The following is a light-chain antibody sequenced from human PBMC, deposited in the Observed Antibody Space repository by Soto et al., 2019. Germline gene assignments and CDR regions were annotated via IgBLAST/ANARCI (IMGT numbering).Light chain of an antibody. V-gene: IGLV1-40*01. CDR3: QSHDSSLSGSRV. J-gene: IGLJ1*01. CDR2: GNS. Sequence: QPVLTQPPSVSGAPGQRVTISCTGSSSNIGAGYDVHWYQQLPGTAPKLLIYGNSNRPSGVPDRFSGSKSGTSASLAITGLQAEDEADYYCQSHDSSLSGSRVFGTGTKVTVL. CDR1: SSNIGAGYD.